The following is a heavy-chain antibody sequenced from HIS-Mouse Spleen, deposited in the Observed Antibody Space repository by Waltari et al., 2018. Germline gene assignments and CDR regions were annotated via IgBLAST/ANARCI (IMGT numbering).Heavy chain of an antibody. Sequence: EVQLVETGGGLIQPGGSLRLSCAASGFTVSSTYIICVRQAPGKGLEWVSVIYSGGSTYYADSVKGRFTISRDNSKNTLYLQMNSLRAEDTAVYYCARASDYGDYYFDYWGQGTLVTVSS. CDR2: IYSGGST. V-gene: IGHV3-53*02. J-gene: IGHJ4*02. CDR3: ARASDYGDYYFDY. D-gene: IGHD4-17*01. CDR1: GFTVSSTY.